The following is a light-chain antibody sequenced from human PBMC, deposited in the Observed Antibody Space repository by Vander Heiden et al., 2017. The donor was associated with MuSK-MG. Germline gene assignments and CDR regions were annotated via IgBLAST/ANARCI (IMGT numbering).Light chain of an antibody. CDR1: QSISSW. CDR2: KAS. Sequence: DIQMTQSPSTLSASVGDRVTITCRASQSISSWLAWYQQKPGKAPKLLIYKASSLESGVPSRFSGSGSGTDFTLTISSLQPDDFATYYCQQDNSYSGTFGQGTEVEIK. CDR3: QQDNSYSGT. V-gene: IGKV1-5*03. J-gene: IGKJ1*01.